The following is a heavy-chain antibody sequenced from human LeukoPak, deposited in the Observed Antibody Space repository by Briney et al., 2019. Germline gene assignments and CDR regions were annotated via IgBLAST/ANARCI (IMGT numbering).Heavy chain of an antibody. CDR2: IGGTGGFIT. J-gene: IGHJ4*02. D-gene: IGHD5-12*01. CDR1: GFTFSSHG. V-gene: IGHV3-23*01. CDR3: ARDLGWLHYED. Sequence: GGPLRLSCAASGFTFSSHGMNWVRQAPGKGLEWVSGIGGTGGFITYYAESVKGRSTVSRDNSKNKLYLQMNSLRADDTAIYYCARDLGWLHYEDWGQGTLVTVSS.